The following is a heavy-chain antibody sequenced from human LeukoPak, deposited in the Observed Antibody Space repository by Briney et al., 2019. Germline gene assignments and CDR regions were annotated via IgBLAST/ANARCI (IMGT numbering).Heavy chain of an antibody. J-gene: IGHJ4*02. CDR1: GGSISSYY. CDR3: ARVLKFYYSSGSYSYYFDY. D-gene: IGHD3-10*01. CDR2: IYYSGST. V-gene: IGHV4-59*01. Sequence: KPSETLSLTCTVSGGSISSYYWSWIRQPPGKGLEWIGYIYYSGSTYYNPSLKSRVTTSIDTSRNQFSLKLSSVTAADTAVYYCARVLKFYYSSGSYSYYFDYWGRGTLVTVSS.